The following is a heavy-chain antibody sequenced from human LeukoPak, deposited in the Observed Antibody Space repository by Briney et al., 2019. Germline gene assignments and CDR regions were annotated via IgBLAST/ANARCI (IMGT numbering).Heavy chain of an antibody. CDR2: IWYDGSHK. J-gene: IGHJ4*02. Sequence: GGSLRLSCAASGFTFTSYGMHWVRQAPGKGLEWVAMIWYDGSHKKYADSVEGRFSISRDTSKNTLYLQMNSLRADDTAVYYCARGIPIPATHHINYWGQGSLVTVSS. CDR3: ARGIPIPATHHINY. V-gene: IGHV3-33*08. CDR1: GFTFTSYG. D-gene: IGHD2-21*01.